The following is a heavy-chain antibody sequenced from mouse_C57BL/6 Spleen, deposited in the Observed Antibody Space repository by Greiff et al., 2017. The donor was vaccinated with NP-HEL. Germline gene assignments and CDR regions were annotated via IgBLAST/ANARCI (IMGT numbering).Heavy chain of an antibody. CDR2: ILPGSGST. Sequence: VKLMESGAELMKPGASVKLSCKATGYTFTGYWIEWVKQRPGHGLEWIGEILPGSGSTNYNEKFKGKATFTADTSSNTAYMQLSSLTTEDSAIYYCARQDLVYYGNFYAMDYWGQGTSVTVSS. CDR1: GYTFTGYW. V-gene: IGHV1-9*01. J-gene: IGHJ4*01. CDR3: ARQDLVYYGNFYAMDY. D-gene: IGHD2-1*01.